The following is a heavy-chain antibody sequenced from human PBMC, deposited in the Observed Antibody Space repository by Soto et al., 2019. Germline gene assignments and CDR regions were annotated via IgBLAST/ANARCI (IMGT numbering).Heavy chain of an antibody. Sequence: QVQLVESGGGVVQPGRSLRLSCAASGFTFSSYGMHWVRQAPGKGLEWVAVISYDGSNKYYADSVKGRFTISRDNSKNVLYLQMNSLRAEDTAVYYCAKVFDPWGQGTLVTVSS. CDR1: GFTFSSYG. V-gene: IGHV3-30*18. J-gene: IGHJ5*02. CDR3: AKVFDP. CDR2: ISYDGSNK.